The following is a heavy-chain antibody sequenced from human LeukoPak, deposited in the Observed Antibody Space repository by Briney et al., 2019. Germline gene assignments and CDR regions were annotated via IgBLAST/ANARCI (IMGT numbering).Heavy chain of an antibody. CDR3: AKDRSIGTYYTFDH. J-gene: IGHJ4*02. CDR1: GFTFSSYA. V-gene: IGHV3-23*01. Sequence: GGSLRLSCAASGFTFSSYAMTWVRQAPGKGLEWVSSISASGVMTYYADSVKGRFTVSRDNSKNSLYLQMSSLTAADTAVYYCAKDRSIGTYYTFDHWGQGTLVTVSS. CDR2: ISASGVMT. D-gene: IGHD1-26*01.